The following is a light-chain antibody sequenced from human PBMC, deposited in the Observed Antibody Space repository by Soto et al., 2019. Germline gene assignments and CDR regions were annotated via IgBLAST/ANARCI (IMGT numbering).Light chain of an antibody. CDR2: SAS. J-gene: IGKJ1*01. V-gene: IGKV1-39*01. Sequence: IHMTQSPSSLSASVGDRVTITCRTSRVISGYLNWYRQRPGKAPELLIYSASSLQHGVSSRFSGSGSGTEFTLTISRLEPEDFAVYYCQQYGSSGTFGQGTKVEIK. CDR3: QQYGSSGT. CDR1: RVISGY.